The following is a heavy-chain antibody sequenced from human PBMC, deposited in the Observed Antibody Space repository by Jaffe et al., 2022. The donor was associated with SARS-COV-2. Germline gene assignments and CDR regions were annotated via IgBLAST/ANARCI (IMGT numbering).Heavy chain of an antibody. D-gene: IGHD6-13*01. CDR3: TSAPWGIANHHRDYGLDV. V-gene: IGHV3-15*01. J-gene: IGHJ6*02. CDR2: IKSRSDGGTT. CDR1: GFSFRNAW. Sequence: EVKLEESGGGPVKPGGSLRLSCAASGFSFRNAWMSWVRQAPGKGLEWVGRIKSRSDGGTTDFATPVKGRFTISRDDSRSRVFLQMNSLKIEDTGVYYCTSAPWGIANHHRDYGLDVWGQGTTVGVSS.